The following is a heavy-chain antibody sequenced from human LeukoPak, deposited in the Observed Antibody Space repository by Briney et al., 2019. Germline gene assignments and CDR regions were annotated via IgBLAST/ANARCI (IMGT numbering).Heavy chain of an antibody. CDR1: GFTFSNYA. Sequence: GGSLRLSCVASGFTFSNYAMHWVRQAPGKGLEWVAVIWYDGSNKYYAASVKGRFTISRDNSKNTLYLQLNSLRAEDTAVYYCARVNLNSSTWFNFDYWGQGTLVTVSS. CDR2: IWYDGSNK. CDR3: ARVNLNSSTWFNFDY. V-gene: IGHV3-33*01. D-gene: IGHD6-13*01. J-gene: IGHJ4*02.